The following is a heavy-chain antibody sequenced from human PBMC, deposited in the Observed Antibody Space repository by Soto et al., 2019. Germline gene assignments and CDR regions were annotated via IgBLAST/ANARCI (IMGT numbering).Heavy chain of an antibody. CDR3: SRERESASEH. CDR1: GGSLSSSTYH. V-gene: IGHV4-39*02. Sequence: QLQLQESGPGLVKPSETLSLTCTVSGGSLSSSTYHWAWIRQPPGKGLEWIASIYSTGTNYYSPSLQSRVTISVDTSKNHFSLKLSSVTAADTAVYYCSRERESASEHWGQGTLATVSS. CDR2: IYSTGTN. J-gene: IGHJ4*02.